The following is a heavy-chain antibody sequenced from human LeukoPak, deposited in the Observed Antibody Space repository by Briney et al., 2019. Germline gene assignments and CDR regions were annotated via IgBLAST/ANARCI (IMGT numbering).Heavy chain of an antibody. CDR3: ARHAGDGGAFDI. CDR2: IDPDDSYT. CDR1: GYSFTNYW. D-gene: IGHD3-16*01. J-gene: IGHJ3*02. V-gene: IGHV5-10-1*01. Sequence: GESLKISCQGSGYSFTNYWISWVRQMSGKGLEWMGRIDPDDSYTKDSPSFQGHVTISVDNSISTAYMQWSSLKASDTAMYYCARHAGDGGAFDIRGQGTMVTVSS.